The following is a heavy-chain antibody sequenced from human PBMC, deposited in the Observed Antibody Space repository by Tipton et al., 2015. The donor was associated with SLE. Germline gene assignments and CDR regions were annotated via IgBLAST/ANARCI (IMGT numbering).Heavy chain of an antibody. J-gene: IGHJ4*02. CDR2: IRADGSNK. CDR1: GFTYSGYA. D-gene: IGHD3-16*01. CDR3: AGGTGAYFDH. V-gene: IGHV3-30*02. Sequence: SLRLSCAASGFTYSGYAMPWVRQAPGKGLEWVAFIRADGSNKDYADSVQGRFTISRDNSKNTLYLLMNRLRVEDTAVYYCAGGTGAYFDHWGQGTLVTVSS.